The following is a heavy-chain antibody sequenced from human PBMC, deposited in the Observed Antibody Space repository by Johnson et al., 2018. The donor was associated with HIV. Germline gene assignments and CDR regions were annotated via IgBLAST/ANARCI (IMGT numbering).Heavy chain of an antibody. CDR3: AREELEPDVFDI. V-gene: IGHV3-30-3*01. Sequence: QVQLVESGGGVVQPGGSLRLSCAASGFTFSSYAMHWVRQAPGKGLEWVAAISYDGTNKYYADSVKGRFTISRDNSKNTLYLQMNSLRAEDTAVYYCAREELEPDVFDIWGQGTMVTVSS. J-gene: IGHJ3*02. CDR2: ISYDGTNK. D-gene: IGHD1-1*01. CDR1: GFTFSSYA.